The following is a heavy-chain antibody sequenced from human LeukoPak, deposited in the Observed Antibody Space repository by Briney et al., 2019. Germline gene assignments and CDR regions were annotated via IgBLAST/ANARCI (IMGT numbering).Heavy chain of an antibody. CDR1: GGSFSGCY. CDR2: INHSGST. J-gene: IGHJ4*02. Sequence: SETLSLTCAVYGGSFSGCYWSWIRQPPGKGLEWIGEINHSGSTNYNPSLKSRVTISVDTSKNQFSLKLSSVTAADTAVYYCARDRLVVPFDYWGQGTLVTVSS. CDR3: ARDRLVVPFDY. V-gene: IGHV4-34*01. D-gene: IGHD3-22*01.